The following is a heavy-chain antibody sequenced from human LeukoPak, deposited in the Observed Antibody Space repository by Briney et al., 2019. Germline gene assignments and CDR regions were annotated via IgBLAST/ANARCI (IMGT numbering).Heavy chain of an antibody. CDR3: ARTIAGAGAPDY. CDR2: INPSGGST. CDR1: GYTFTGYF. J-gene: IGHJ4*02. V-gene: IGHV1-46*01. D-gene: IGHD6-13*01. Sequence: GASVKVSCKASGYTFTGYFMQWVRQAPEQGLEWMGIINPSGGSTSYPQKFQGRVTMTRDTSTNTVYMELSSLRSEDTAVYYCARTIAGAGAPDYWGQGTLVTVSS.